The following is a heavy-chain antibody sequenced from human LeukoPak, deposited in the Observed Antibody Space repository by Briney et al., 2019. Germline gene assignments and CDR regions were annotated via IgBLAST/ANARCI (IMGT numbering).Heavy chain of an antibody. CDR2: IYTSGST. CDR1: GGSITNYY. D-gene: IGHD7-27*01. V-gene: IGHV4-4*07. CDR3: ARESSTLLGTSFDY. J-gene: IGHJ4*02. Sequence: SETLSLTCTVSGGSITNYYWGWIRQPAGKGLEWIGRIYTSGSTNYNPSLKSRVTMSVNTSKNQFSLKLSSVTAADTAVYYCARESSTLLGTSFDYWGRGTLVTVSS.